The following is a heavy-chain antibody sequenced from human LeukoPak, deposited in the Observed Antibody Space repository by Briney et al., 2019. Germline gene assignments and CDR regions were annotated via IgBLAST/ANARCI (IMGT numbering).Heavy chain of an antibody. V-gene: IGHV4-34*01. CDR3: ARDGSGYSYGYWDY. CDR1: GGSFSGYY. J-gene: IGHJ4*02. D-gene: IGHD5-18*01. CDR2: INDSGRS. Sequence: SETLSLTCGVYGGSFSGYYWSWIRQPPGKGLEWIGEINDSGRSNYKSSLKSRVTISEDTSKNQFSLKLSSVTAADTAVYYCARDGSGYSYGYWDYWGQGTLVTVSS.